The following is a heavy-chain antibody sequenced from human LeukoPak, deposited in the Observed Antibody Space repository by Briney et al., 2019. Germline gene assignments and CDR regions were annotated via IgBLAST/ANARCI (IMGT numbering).Heavy chain of an antibody. Sequence: SETLSLTCTVSGGSISSGGYYWSWIRQPPGKGLEWIGYIYHSGSTYYNPSLKSRVTISVDRSKNQFSLKLSSVTAADTAVYYCARSELLWFGGVNSGFDYWGQGTLVTVSS. D-gene: IGHD3-10*01. CDR3: ARSELLWFGGVNSGFDY. J-gene: IGHJ4*02. V-gene: IGHV4-30-2*01. CDR1: GGSISSGGYY. CDR2: IYHSGST.